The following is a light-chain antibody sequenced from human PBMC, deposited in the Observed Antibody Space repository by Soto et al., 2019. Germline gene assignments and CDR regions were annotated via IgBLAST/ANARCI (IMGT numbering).Light chain of an antibody. CDR1: QGISSY. CDR3: HQYYSYPLT. CDR2: AAS. J-gene: IGKJ4*01. Sequence: AIRMTQSPSSFSPSTGDRVTITCRASQGISSYLAWYQQKPGKAPKLLIYAASTLQSGVPSRFSGSGSGTDFTLTISCLQSEDVGTCYCHQYYSYPLTFGGGTKVAIK. V-gene: IGKV1-8*01.